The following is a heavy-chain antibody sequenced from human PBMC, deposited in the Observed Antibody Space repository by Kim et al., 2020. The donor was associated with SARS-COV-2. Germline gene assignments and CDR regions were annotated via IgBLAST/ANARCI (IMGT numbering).Heavy chain of an antibody. V-gene: IGHV4-34*01. CDR1: GGSFSGYY. Sequence: SETLSLTCAVYGGSFSGYYWSWIRQPPGKGLEWIGEINHSGSTNYNPSLKSRVTISVDTSKNQFSLKLSSVTAADTAVYYCARGRRWTPSRSPSVYFDYWGQGTLVTVSS. J-gene: IGHJ4*02. D-gene: IGHD1-26*01. CDR2: INHSGST. CDR3: ARGRRWTPSRSPSVYFDY.